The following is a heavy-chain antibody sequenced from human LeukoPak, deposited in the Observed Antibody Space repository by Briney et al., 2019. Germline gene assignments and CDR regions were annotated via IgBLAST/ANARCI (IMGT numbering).Heavy chain of an antibody. J-gene: IGHJ4*02. CDR1: GFTFDDYA. CDR2: ISWNSGSI. D-gene: IGHD3-3*01. CDR3: AKNTNYDFWSGYHFDY. V-gene: IGHV3-9*01. Sequence: PGGSLRLSCAASGFTFDDYAMHWVRQAPGKGLEWVSGISWNSGSIGYADPVKGRFTISRDNAKNSLYLQMNSLRAEDTALYYCAKNTNYDFWSGYHFDYWGQGTLVTVSS.